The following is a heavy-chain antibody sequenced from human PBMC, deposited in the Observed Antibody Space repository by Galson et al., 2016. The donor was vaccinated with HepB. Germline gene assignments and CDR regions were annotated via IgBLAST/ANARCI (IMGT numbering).Heavy chain of an antibody. Sequence: SLRLSCAASGFTFSSYAMTWVRQAPGKGLEWVSAISGSGGGTYYADSVKGRFAISRDNSKNTVFLQMNSLRAEDTALYYCAKYSSYNRSRAEPDSWGQGTLVTVSS. CDR1: GFTFSSYA. D-gene: IGHD5-12*01. CDR2: ISGSGGGT. V-gene: IGHV3-23*01. CDR3: AKYSSYNRSRAEPDS. J-gene: IGHJ4*02.